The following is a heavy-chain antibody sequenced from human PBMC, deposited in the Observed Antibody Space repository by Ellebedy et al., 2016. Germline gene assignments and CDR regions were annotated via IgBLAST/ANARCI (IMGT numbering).Heavy chain of an antibody. D-gene: IGHD4-23*01. CDR3: ARQGGGNFHI. CDR2: IYYSGST. CDR1: GGSISSYY. J-gene: IGHJ4*02. V-gene: IGHV4-59*08. Sequence: SETLSLTCTVSGGSISSYYWSWIRQPPGKGLEWIGYIYYSGSTNYNPSLKSRVTISVDTSKNQFSLKLSSVTAADTAVYYCARQGGGNFHIWGQGTLVTVSS.